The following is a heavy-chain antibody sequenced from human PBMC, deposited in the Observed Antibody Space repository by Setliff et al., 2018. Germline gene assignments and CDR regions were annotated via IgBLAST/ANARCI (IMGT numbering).Heavy chain of an antibody. Sequence: TLSLTCTVSGDSISGDYWSWIRQPPGKGLEWIGFIHYSGSTNYNPSLKSRVTISLDTPKNQFSLRLSSVTAADTAVYYCARLVETSTWGNWFDPWGQGTLVTVSS. CDR2: IHYSGST. J-gene: IGHJ5*02. V-gene: IGHV4-59*01. CDR3: ARLVETSTWGNWFDP. D-gene: IGHD2-15*01. CDR1: GDSISGDY.